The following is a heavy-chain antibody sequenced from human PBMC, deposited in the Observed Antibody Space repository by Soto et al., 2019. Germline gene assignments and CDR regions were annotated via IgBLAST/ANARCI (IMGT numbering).Heavy chain of an antibody. CDR3: ATARRQTNYGWSKTFEF. Sequence: QLVESGGGLVEPGGSLRLSCTASGLALTSDWFSWVRQVPGKGLEWLGLTKSNLDGGTTDYAAPLKGRIRISRDDSRNTVYPQMDRLNSEDTAFYYCATARRQTNYGWSKTFEFWGQGTLVTVSS. J-gene: IGHJ4*02. D-gene: IGHD3-16*01. CDR2: TKSNLDGGTT. CDR1: GLALTSDW. V-gene: IGHV3-15*07.